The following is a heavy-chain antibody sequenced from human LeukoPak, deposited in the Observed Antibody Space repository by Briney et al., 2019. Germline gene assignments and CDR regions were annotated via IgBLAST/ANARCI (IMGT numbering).Heavy chain of an antibody. D-gene: IGHD2-2*01. CDR3: ARLVVVIPADTDAFNI. J-gene: IGHJ3*02. V-gene: IGHV1-2*02. Sequence: ASVKVSCKASGYTFTGYYMHWVQQAPGQGLEWMGWINPNSGGTNYAQKFQGRVTMTRDTSISTAYMELSRLRSDDTAVYYCARLVVVIPADTDAFNIWGQGTMVTVSS. CDR2: INPNSGGT. CDR1: GYTFTGYY.